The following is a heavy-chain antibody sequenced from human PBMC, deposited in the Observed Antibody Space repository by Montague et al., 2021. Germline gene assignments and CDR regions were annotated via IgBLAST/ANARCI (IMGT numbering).Heavy chain of an antibody. J-gene: IGHJ6*02. D-gene: IGHD4-23*01. Sequence: SETLSLTCTVSGGSISSSSYDWGWIRPPPGQGLEWIGSIYYSGSSYYNPPLQSRLTISVDTSKNQFSLRLSSVTAADTAVYYGVVTPSLDYHGMDVWGQGTTVTVSS. CDR3: VVTPSLDYHGMDV. CDR1: GGSISSSSYD. V-gene: IGHV4-39*01. CDR2: IYYSGSS.